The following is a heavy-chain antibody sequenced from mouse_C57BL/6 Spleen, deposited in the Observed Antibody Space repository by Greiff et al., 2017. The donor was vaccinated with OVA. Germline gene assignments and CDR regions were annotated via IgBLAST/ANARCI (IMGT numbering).Heavy chain of an antibody. V-gene: IGHV5-9*01. Sequence: EVHLVESGGGLVKPGGSLKLSCAASGFTFSSYTMSWVRQTPEKRLEWVATISGGGGNTYYPDSVKGRFTISRDNAKNTLYLQMSSLRSEDTALYYCARQRGGTFFFDYWGQGTTLTVSS. J-gene: IGHJ2*01. CDR2: ISGGGGNT. CDR3: ARQRGGTFFFDY. CDR1: GFTFSSYT. D-gene: IGHD4-1*01.